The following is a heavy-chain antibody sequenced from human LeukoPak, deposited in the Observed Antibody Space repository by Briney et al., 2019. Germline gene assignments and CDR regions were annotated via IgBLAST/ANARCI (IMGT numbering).Heavy chain of an antibody. CDR1: GGSFSGYY. CDR3: ERDILTGPSDY. Sequence: PSETLSLTCAVYGGSFSGYYWSWIRQPPGKGLEWIGEINHSGSTNYNPSLKSRVTISVDTSKNQFSLKLSSVTAADTAVYYCERDILTGPSDYWGQGTLVTVSS. D-gene: IGHD3-9*01. J-gene: IGHJ4*02. V-gene: IGHV4-34*01. CDR2: INHSGST.